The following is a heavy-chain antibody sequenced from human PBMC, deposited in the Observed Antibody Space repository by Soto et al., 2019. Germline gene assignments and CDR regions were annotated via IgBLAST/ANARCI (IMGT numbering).Heavy chain of an antibody. CDR1: GYTFTSYA. CDR3: ARTSGHYLYDY. V-gene: IGHV1-3*01. CDR2: INAGNGNR. D-gene: IGHD3-22*01. J-gene: IGHJ4*02. Sequence: QVQLVQSGAEVKKPGASVKVSCKASGYTFTSYAMHWVRQAPGQRLEWMGWINAGNGNRKYSQKFQGRVTITRDTSASTAYMELSSLRSEDTAVYYCARTSGHYLYDYWGQGTLVTVSS.